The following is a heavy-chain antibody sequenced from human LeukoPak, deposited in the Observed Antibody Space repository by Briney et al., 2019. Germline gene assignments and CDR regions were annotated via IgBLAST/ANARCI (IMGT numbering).Heavy chain of an antibody. Sequence: SETLSLTCTVSAASISSYYWSWIRQPPGKGLEWIGYIYYSGSTNYNPSLKSRVTISVDTSKNQFSLKLSSVTAADTAVYYCARAAGYSSSWRPNWFDPWGQGTLVTVSS. CDR2: IYYSGST. J-gene: IGHJ5*02. D-gene: IGHD6-13*01. CDR3: ARAAGYSSSWRPNWFDP. V-gene: IGHV4-59*01. CDR1: AASISSYY.